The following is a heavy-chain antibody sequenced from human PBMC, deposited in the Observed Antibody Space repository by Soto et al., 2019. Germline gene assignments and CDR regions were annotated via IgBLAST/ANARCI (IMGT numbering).Heavy chain of an antibody. Sequence: ASVKVSCKASGYTFTGYYMHWVRQAPGQGLEWMGWINPNSGGTNYAQKFQGRVTMTRDTSISTAYMELSRLRSDDTAVYYCATGYSSGGAYFDYWGQGTLVTSPQ. V-gene: IGHV1-2*02. CDR1: GYTFTGYY. CDR3: ATGYSSGGAYFDY. D-gene: IGHD6-19*01. J-gene: IGHJ4*02. CDR2: INPNSGGT.